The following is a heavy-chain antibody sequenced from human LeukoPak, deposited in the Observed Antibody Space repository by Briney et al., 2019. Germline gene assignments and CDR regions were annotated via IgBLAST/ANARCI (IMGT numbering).Heavy chain of an antibody. D-gene: IGHD3-22*01. CDR3: AGSIVVVSYFDY. J-gene: IGHJ4*02. CDR1: GFTFSSYA. Sequence: GGSLRLSCAASGFTFSSYAMHWVRQAPGKGLEWVAVISYDGSNKYYADSVKGRFTISRDHSKNTLYLQMNSLRAEDTAVYYCAGSIVVVSYFDYWGQGTLVTVSS. V-gene: IGHV3-30-3*01. CDR2: ISYDGSNK.